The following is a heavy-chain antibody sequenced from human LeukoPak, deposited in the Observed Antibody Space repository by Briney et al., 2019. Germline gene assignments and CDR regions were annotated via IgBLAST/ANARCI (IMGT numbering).Heavy chain of an antibody. CDR3: ARWYSHGRYFDY. V-gene: IGHV4-59*01. CDR2: TSDSGGHT. D-gene: IGHD1-26*01. CDR1: GGSIRNYY. Sequence: SETLSLTCTVSGGSIRNYYWNWIRQPPGKGLEWIGYTSDSGGHTDYKPSLKSRVTISADTSKNQLSLKLTSATTADTAVYYCARWYSHGRYFDYWGQGALVTVS. J-gene: IGHJ4*02.